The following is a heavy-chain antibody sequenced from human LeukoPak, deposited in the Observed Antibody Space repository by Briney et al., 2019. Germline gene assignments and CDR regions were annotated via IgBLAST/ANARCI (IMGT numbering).Heavy chain of an antibody. CDR2: IYYSGST. V-gene: IGHV4-59*13. Sequence: SETLSLTCTVSGGSISSYYWSWIRQPPGKGLEWIGYIYYSGSTNYNPSLRSRVTISVDTSKNQFSLKLSSVTAADTAVYYCARVVAAGGMGAFDIWGQGTMVTVSS. CDR1: GGSISSYY. D-gene: IGHD6-13*01. J-gene: IGHJ3*02. CDR3: ARVVAAGGMGAFDI.